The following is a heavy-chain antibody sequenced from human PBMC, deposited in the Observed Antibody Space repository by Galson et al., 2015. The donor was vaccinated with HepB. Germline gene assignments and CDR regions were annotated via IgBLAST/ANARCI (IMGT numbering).Heavy chain of an antibody. D-gene: IGHD4-23*01. J-gene: IGHJ3*02. CDR2: ISGSGGST. Sequence: SLRLSCEASGFTFSSYDMSWVRQAPGKGLEWVSAISGSGGSTYYADSVKGRFTISRDNSKNTLYLQMNSLRAEDTAVYYCAKSAFGVVTQGPTSFDIWGQGTMVTVSS. V-gene: IGHV3-23*01. CDR1: GFTFSSYD. CDR3: AKSAFGVVTQGPTSFDI.